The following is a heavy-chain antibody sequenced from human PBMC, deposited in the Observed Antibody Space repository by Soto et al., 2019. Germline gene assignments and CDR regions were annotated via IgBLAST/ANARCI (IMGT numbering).Heavy chain of an antibody. CDR1: GFTFNSYA. J-gene: IGHJ4*02. D-gene: IGHD3-10*01. CDR2: ISGRGDAT. V-gene: IGHV3-23*01. Sequence: PGGSLRLSCAASGFTFNSYAMSWVRQAPGKGLEWVSAISGRGDATYYADSVKGRFIISRDNSKNTISLQMSSLRAEDTAVYYCAKESEYGGSQREYYFDYWGQGSLVTVSS. CDR3: AKESEYGGSQREYYFDY.